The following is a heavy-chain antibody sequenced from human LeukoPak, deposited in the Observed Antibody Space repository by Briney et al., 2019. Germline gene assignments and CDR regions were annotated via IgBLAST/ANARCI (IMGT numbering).Heavy chain of an antibody. D-gene: IGHD4-11*01. Sequence: PSETLSLTCTVSGDSISSGGYYWSWIRQHPGKGLEWIGYIYYSGSTYYNPSLKSRVTISVDTSKNQFSLKLSSVTAADTAVYYCARGRETSPDYWGQGTLVTVSS. CDR2: IYYSGST. V-gene: IGHV4-31*03. CDR3: ARGRETSPDY. J-gene: IGHJ4*02. CDR1: GDSISSGGYY.